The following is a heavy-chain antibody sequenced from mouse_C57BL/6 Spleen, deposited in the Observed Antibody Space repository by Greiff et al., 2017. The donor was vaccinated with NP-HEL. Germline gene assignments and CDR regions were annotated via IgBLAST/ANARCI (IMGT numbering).Heavy chain of an antibody. CDR1: GYTFTDYE. CDR3: TRSSWLRRGFDY. CDR2: IDPETGGT. D-gene: IGHD2-2*01. V-gene: IGHV1-15*01. Sequence: VQLQQSGAELVRPGASVTLSCKASGYTFTDYEMHWVKQTPVHGLEWIGAIDPETGGTAYNQKFKGKAILTADKSSSTAYMELRSLTSEDSAVDYCTRSSWLRRGFDYWGQGTTLTGSS. J-gene: IGHJ2*01.